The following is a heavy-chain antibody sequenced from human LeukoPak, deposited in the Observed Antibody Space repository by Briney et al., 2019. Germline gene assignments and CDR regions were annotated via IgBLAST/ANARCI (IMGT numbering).Heavy chain of an antibody. J-gene: IGHJ2*01. D-gene: IGHD4-23*01. Sequence: KTSQTLSLTSAISGVIVSNNSAAWTWSRQSPSRSLGWLGRTYFMSEWSNTYAPSMTSRITINADTSKNQFCLQLNSVTPEDTAVYFCARAVAGGRYFDLWGRGTLVTVSS. CDR3: ARAVAGGRYFDL. CDR2: TYFMSEWSN. CDR1: GVIVSNNSAA. V-gene: IGHV6-1*01.